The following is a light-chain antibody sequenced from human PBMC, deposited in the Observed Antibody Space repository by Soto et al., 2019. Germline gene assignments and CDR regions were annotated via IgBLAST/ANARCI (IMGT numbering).Light chain of an antibody. V-gene: IGKV1-5*01. J-gene: IGKJ3*01. Sequence: DIQMTQSPSILSASVGDRVTVTCRASQSISSWLAWYQQKPGKAPKLLIYDASSLESGVPSRFSGSGSGTEFTLTISSLQPGDFATYYCQQYHSYSPFTFGPGTKVDIK. CDR2: DAS. CDR3: QQYHSYSPFT. CDR1: QSISSW.